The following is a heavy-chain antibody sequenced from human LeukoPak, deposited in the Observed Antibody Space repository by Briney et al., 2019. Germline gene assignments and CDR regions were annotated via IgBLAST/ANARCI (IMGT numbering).Heavy chain of an antibody. V-gene: IGHV4-38-2*01. CDR2: IYNSGST. CDR1: GYSIGTDYY. D-gene: IGHD6-6*01. J-gene: IGHJ5*02. CDR3: ARNSSSSSPPERYNWFDP. Sequence: LETLSLTCAVSGYSIGTDYYWGWIRQPPGKGLEWIGSIYNSGSTYYNPSLKSRTTISVDTSKNQFSLKLSSVTAADTAVYYCARNSSSSSPPERYNWFDPWGQGTLVTVSS.